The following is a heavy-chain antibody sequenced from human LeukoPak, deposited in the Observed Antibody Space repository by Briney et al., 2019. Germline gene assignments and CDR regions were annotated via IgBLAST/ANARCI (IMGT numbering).Heavy chain of an antibody. CDR2: ISGSGGST. J-gene: IGHJ3*02. Sequence: GGPLRLSCAASGFTFGSYAMSWVRQAPGKGLEWVSGISGSGGSTFYADSVQGRFTISRDNFKNTLYLQMNSLRAEDTAVFYCAKDRSAYYGSGSLGTFTIWGQGTMVTVSS. V-gene: IGHV3-23*01. CDR3: AKDRSAYYGSGSLGTFTI. CDR1: GFTFGSYA. D-gene: IGHD3-10*01.